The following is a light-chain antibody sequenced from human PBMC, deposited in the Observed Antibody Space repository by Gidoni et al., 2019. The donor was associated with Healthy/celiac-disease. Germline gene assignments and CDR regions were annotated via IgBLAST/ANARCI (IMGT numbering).Light chain of an antibody. CDR2: LGS. J-gene: IGKJ2*01. CDR1: RSLLHSKGYNY. V-gene: IGKV2-28*01. Sequence: DMVMTQSPLSRRVTPGEPASISCRASRSLLHSKGYNYLAWYLQKPGQSPQLLTYLGSNRASGVPDRFSGSGSGPDFTLKISLVDAEDVGVYYCMQALQPPRLTFGQGTQLEIK. CDR3: MQALQPPRLT.